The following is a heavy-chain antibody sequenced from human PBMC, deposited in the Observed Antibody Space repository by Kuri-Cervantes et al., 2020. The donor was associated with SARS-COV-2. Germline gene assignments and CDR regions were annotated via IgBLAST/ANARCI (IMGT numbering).Heavy chain of an antibody. V-gene: IGHV3-30-3*01. CDR3: ARVPPETQFLYYYYYGMDV. J-gene: IGHJ6*02. CDR2: ISYDGSNK. CDR1: GFTFSSYA. Sequence: GGSLRLSCAASGFTFSSYAMHWVRQAPGKGLEWVAVISYDGSNKYYADSVKGRFTISRDNSKNTLYLRMNSLRAEDTAVYYCARVPPETQFLYYYYYGMDVWGQGTTVTVSS.